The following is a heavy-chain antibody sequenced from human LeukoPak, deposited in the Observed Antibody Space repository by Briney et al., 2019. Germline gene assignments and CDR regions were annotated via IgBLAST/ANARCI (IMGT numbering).Heavy chain of an antibody. D-gene: IGHD3-22*01. CDR2: ISYDGSNK. Sequence: GGSLRLSCAASGFTFSSYGMHWVRQAPGKGLEWVAVISYDGSNKYYADSVKGRFTISRDNSMNTLYLQMNSLRAEDTAVYYCAKPRPRYYYDSSGYYFDYWGQGTLVTVSS. CDR3: AKPRPRYYYDSSGYYFDY. V-gene: IGHV3-30*18. CDR1: GFTFSSYG. J-gene: IGHJ4*02.